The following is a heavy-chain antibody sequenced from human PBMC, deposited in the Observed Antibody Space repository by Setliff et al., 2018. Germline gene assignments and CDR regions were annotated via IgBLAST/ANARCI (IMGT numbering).Heavy chain of an antibody. Sequence: KASETLSLTCTVSGGSISSGSYYWTWIRQPAGKGLEWIGHFYTSGITSYNPSLKSRVTLSVDTSKNQFSLKVSAVTAADTAVYYCARAPPNRYSGSYEYFYMDVWGKGTTVTVSS. CDR1: GGSISSGSYY. CDR2: FYTSGIT. CDR3: ARAPPNRYSGSYEYFYMDV. J-gene: IGHJ6*03. D-gene: IGHD1-26*01. V-gene: IGHV4-61*09.